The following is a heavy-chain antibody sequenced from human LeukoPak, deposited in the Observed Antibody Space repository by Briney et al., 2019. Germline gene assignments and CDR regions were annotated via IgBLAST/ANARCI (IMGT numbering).Heavy chain of an antibody. CDR2: INPNSGGT. J-gene: IGHJ4*02. CDR3: ARVDYDILILDY. V-gene: IGHV1-2*06. D-gene: IGHD3-9*01. Sequence: ASVKVSCKASGYTFTGYYMHWVRQAPGQGLEWMGRINPNSGGTNYAQKFQGRVTMTRDTSISTAYMELSRLRSDDTAVYYCARVDYDILILDYWGQGTLVTVSS. CDR1: GYTFTGYY.